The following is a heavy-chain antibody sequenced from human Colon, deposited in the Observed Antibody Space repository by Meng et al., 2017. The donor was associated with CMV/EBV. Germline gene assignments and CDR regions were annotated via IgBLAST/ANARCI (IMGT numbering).Heavy chain of an antibody. CDR1: GFTFSSYS. CDR2: LYSDGST. D-gene: IGHD1-14*01. V-gene: IGHV3-53*01. Sequence: GESLKISCAASGFTFSSYSMNWVRQAPGKGLEWVSVLYSDGSTLGAYTHYADSVKGRFTISRDNSKNTLYLQMNSLRAEDTAVYYCASHTHYAGNPPGTHNCWGQGTLVTVSS. J-gene: IGHJ4*02. CDR3: ASHTHYAGNPPGTHNC.